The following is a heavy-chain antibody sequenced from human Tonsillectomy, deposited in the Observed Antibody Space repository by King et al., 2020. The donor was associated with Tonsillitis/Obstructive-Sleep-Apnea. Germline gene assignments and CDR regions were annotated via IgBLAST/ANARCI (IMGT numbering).Heavy chain of an antibody. CDR1: GFTFSSYS. D-gene: IGHD3-10*01. CDR2: ISNSSSII. J-gene: IGHJ4*02. V-gene: IGHV3-48*02. Sequence: VQLVESGGGLVQPGGSLRVSCAASGFTFSSYSMNWVRQAPGKGLEWVSYISNSSSIIFYDDSVKGRFTISRNNAKNSLYLQMNSRRDEDTAVYYCARLGVQGVVTDYWGPGTLVSVSS. CDR3: ARLGVQGVVTDY.